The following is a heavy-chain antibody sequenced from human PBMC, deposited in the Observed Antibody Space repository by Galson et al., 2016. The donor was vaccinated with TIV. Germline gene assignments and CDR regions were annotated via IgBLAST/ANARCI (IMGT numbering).Heavy chain of an antibody. J-gene: IGHJ4*02. CDR3: AHNLRGPGIAWPLQY. V-gene: IGHV2-5*02. Sequence: PALVKPTQTLTLTCTFSGFSLSTSGVGVGWIRQPPGKALEWLASIYWDEDRRFSPSLTDRLIITKDTSRNQVVLTMTSMGPTDTATYYCAHNLRGPGIAWPLQYWGQGILVSV. CDR2: IYWDEDR. CDR1: GFSLSTSGVG.